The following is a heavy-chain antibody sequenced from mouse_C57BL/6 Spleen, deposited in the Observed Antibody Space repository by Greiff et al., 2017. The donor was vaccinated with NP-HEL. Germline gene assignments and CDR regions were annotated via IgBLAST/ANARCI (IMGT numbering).Heavy chain of an antibody. CDR1: GFTFSDYY. Sequence: EVKLMESGGGLVQPGGSLKLSCAASGFTFSDYYMYWVRQTPEKRLEWVAYISNGGGSTYYPDTVKGRFTISRDNAKNTLYLQMSRLKSEDTAMYYCARQGGLYDGYYPYAMDYWGQGTSVTVSS. J-gene: IGHJ4*01. CDR3: ARQGGLYDGYYPYAMDY. CDR2: ISNGGGST. V-gene: IGHV5-12*01. D-gene: IGHD2-3*01.